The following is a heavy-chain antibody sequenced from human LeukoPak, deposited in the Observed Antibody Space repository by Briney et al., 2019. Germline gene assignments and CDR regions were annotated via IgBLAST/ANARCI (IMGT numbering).Heavy chain of an antibody. J-gene: IGHJ4*02. D-gene: IGHD6-19*01. CDR1: GFTFSSYS. V-gene: IGHV3-21*01. CDR2: ISSSSSYI. CDR3: ARDPGHSSGSGY. Sequence: PGGSLRLSCAASGFTFSSYSMNWVRQAPGKGLEWVSSISSSSSYIYYADSVKGRFTISRDNAKNSLYLQMNSLRAEDTAVYYCARDPGHSSGSGYWGQGTLVTVSS.